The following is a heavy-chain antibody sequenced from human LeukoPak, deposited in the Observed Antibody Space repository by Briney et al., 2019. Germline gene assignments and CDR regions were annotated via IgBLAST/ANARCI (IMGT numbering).Heavy chain of an antibody. CDR1: GGTFSSYA. Sequence: ASVKVSCKASGGTFSSYAISWVRQAPGQGFEWMGGITPIFGTANFAQKFQGRVSITADESTSTAFMELNSLRSEDTAVYYCAREWGLESSGYYYAYWGQGTLVTVSS. CDR3: AREWGLESSGYYYAY. CDR2: ITPIFGTA. J-gene: IGHJ4*02. D-gene: IGHD3-22*01. V-gene: IGHV1-69*13.